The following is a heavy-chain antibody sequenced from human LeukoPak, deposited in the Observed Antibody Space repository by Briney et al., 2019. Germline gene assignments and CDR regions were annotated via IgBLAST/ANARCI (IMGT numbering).Heavy chain of an antibody. CDR2: ISSRTGNI. D-gene: IGHD1-1*01. CDR1: GFTFSSYT. Sequence: PGGSLRLSCAASGFTFSSYTLSWVRQAPGKGLEWISYISSRTGNIYYADSVKGRFSSSRGNAKNSLFLQMDNLRDEDTAVYYCARGGKEGTTNFDYWGQGTLVTVSS. J-gene: IGHJ4*02. V-gene: IGHV3-48*02. CDR3: ARGGKEGTTNFDY.